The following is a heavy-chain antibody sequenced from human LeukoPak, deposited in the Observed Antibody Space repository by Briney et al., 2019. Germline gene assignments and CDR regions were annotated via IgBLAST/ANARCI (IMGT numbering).Heavy chain of an antibody. D-gene: IGHD3-22*01. CDR3: ARDAYYYDSSGYYFDAFDI. V-gene: IGHV3-7*01. Sequence: GGSLRLSCAASGFTFSSYWMSWVRQAPGKGLEWVANIKQDGSEKYYVDSVKGRFTISRDNAKNSLYLQMNSLRAEDTAVYYCARDAYYYDSSGYYFDAFDIWGQGAMVTVSS. CDR1: GFTFSSYW. CDR2: IKQDGSEK. J-gene: IGHJ3*02.